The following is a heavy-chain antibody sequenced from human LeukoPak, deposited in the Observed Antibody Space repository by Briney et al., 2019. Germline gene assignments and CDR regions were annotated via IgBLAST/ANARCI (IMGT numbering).Heavy chain of an antibody. CDR3: ARDPSAVTANTYA. Sequence: GGSLRLSCAASGFTVSNNWMNWVRQAPGKGLEWVSLIFSGDDTQYADSVKDRFTISRDASKNTLYLQMSNLGAEDPAVYYCARDPSAVTANTYAWGQGTLVTVSS. J-gene: IGHJ5*02. CDR1: GFTVSNNW. CDR2: IFSGDDT. D-gene: IGHD2-2*01. V-gene: IGHV3-66*01.